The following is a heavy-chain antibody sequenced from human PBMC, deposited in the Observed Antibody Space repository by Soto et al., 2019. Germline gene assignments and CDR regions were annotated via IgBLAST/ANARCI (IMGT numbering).Heavy chain of an antibody. CDR2: IYYSGST. CDR1: GFSISSGGYY. J-gene: IGHJ6*03. D-gene: IGHD3-3*01. Sequence: PSETLSLTCTFSGFSISSGGYYWSWIRQHPGKGLEWIGYIYYSGSTYYNPSLKSRVTISVDTSKNQFSLKLSSVTAADTAVYYCARVVWSGYYTSHYYYYMDVWGKGTTVTVSS. CDR3: ARVVWSGYYTSHYYYYMDV. V-gene: IGHV4-31*03.